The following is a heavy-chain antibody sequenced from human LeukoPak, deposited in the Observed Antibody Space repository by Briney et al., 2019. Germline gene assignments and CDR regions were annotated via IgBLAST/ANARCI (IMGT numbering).Heavy chain of an antibody. CDR1: GGSFSGDY. D-gene: IGHD2-8*01. Sequence: SETLCLTCAASGGSFSGDYWSWVRQPPGKGLEWIGEINHGGSTNYNESLKSRVTISIDTSKNPFSLKLSSVTAADTAVYYCARVTSTNGGRFHYWRQGSLVTVPS. J-gene: IGHJ4*02. CDR2: INHGGST. CDR3: ARVTSTNGGRFHY. V-gene: IGHV4-34*01.